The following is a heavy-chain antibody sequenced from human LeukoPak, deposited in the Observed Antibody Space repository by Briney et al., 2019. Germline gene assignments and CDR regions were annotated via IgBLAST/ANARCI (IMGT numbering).Heavy chain of an antibody. J-gene: IGHJ4*02. V-gene: IGHV4-59*01. D-gene: IGHD3-16*01. Sequence: KPSETLSLTCTVSGGSISSYYWSWIRQPPGKGLEWIGYIYYSGSTNYNPSLKSRVTISVDTSKNQFSLKLSSVTAADTAVYYRARDASFGDGFDYWGQGTLVTVSS. CDR3: ARDASFGDGFDY. CDR1: GGSISSYY. CDR2: IYYSGST.